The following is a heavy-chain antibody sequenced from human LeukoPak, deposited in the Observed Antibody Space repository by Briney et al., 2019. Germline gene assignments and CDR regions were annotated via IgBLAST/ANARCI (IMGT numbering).Heavy chain of an antibody. CDR2: IYYSGST. V-gene: IGHV4-39*01. Sequence: SETLSLTCTVSGGSISSSSYYWGWIRQPPGKGLEWIGTIYYSGSTYYNPSLKSRVTISVDTSKNQFSLRLSSVTAADTAVYYCARTNYMDVWGKGTTVTVSS. CDR3: ARTNYMDV. J-gene: IGHJ6*03. CDR1: GGSISSSSYY.